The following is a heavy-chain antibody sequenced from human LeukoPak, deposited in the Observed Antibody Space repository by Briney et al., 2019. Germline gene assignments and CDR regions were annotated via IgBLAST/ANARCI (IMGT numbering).Heavy chain of an antibody. J-gene: IGHJ4*02. CDR2: INWNGDDT. D-gene: IGHD3-22*01. V-gene: IGHV3-9*01. Sequence: GGSLRLSCAASGFPFNDYAMHWVRQAPGKGLEWVSGINWNGDDTGYADSVKGRFTVSRDNAENALYLQMNSLRAEDTAVYYCARDQGRTYYYDSSGYYPWFDYWGQGTLVTVSS. CDR1: GFPFNDYA. CDR3: ARDQGRTYYYDSSGYYPWFDY.